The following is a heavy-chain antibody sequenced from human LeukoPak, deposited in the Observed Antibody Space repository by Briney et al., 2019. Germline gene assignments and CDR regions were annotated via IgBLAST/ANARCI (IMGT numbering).Heavy chain of an antibody. CDR3: ARDRVRGNSNPFFDY. D-gene: IGHD4-11*01. CDR1: GGSVSSVTNY. V-gene: IGHV4-61*01. Sequence: SDTLSLTCTVSGGSVSSVTNYWSWLRQPPGKGLEWIGYIYYSGSTNYNPSLKSRVTISVDTSKNQFSLKLSSVTAADTAVYYCARDRVRGNSNPFFDYWGQGTLVTVSS. J-gene: IGHJ4*02. CDR2: IYYSGST.